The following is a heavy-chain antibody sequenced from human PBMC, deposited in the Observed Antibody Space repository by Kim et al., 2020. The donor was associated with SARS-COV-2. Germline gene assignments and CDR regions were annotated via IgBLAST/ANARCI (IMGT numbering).Heavy chain of an antibody. CDR1: EFAFDTYA. CDR2: IRSKAYGGTT. V-gene: IGHV3-49*04. CDR3: TSSEAYIVVVPGAFDY. Sequence: GGSLRLSCTASEFAFDTYAMSWVRQAPGKGLEWLGFIRSKAYGGTTQYAASVEGRFTISRDDSKSIAYLQMNSLKTEDTGVYFCTSSEAYIVVVPGAFDYWGQGTLVTVSS. D-gene: IGHD2-2*01. J-gene: IGHJ4*02.